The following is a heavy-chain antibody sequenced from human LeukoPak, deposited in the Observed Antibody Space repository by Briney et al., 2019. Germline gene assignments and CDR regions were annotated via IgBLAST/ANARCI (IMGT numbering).Heavy chain of an antibody. V-gene: IGHV1-2*02. Sequence: VASVKVPCKASGYTFTGYYMHWVRQAPGQGLEWMGWINPNSGGTNYAQTFQGRVTMTRDTSISTAYMELSRLRSDDTAVYYCARAGGDGYNFDHYYYGMDVWGQGTTVTVSS. J-gene: IGHJ6*02. CDR1: GYTFTGYY. CDR2: INPNSGGT. D-gene: IGHD5-24*01. CDR3: ARAGGDGYNFDHYYYGMDV.